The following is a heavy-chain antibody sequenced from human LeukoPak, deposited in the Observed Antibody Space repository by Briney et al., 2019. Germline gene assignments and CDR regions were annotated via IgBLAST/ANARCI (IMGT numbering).Heavy chain of an antibody. J-gene: IGHJ4*02. CDR2: IYTRGSI. V-gene: IGHV4-4*07. CDR3: ARGKVGTDFDY. Sequence: SETLSLTCTVSGDSISSYYRSWIRQPAGKGLEWIGRIYTRGSINYNPSLKSRVTMSVDTSKNRFSLNLSSVTAADTAVYYCARGKVGTDFDYWGQGTLVTVSS. D-gene: IGHD1-1*01. CDR1: GDSISSYY.